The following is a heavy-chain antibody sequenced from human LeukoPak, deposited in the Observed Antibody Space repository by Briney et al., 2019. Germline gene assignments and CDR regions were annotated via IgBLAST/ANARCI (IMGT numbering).Heavy chain of an antibody. D-gene: IGHD4-17*01. V-gene: IGHV3-9*01. CDR2: INWNSGSI. CDR1: GFIFDDYA. Sequence: PGGSLRLSCAASGFIFDDYAMHWVRQAPGKGLEWVSGINWNSGSIRYAASVKGRFTISRDNAKNSLYLQMNSLRAEDTAVYYCARVNGEDWGQGTMVTVSS. J-gene: IGHJ3*01. CDR3: ARVNGED.